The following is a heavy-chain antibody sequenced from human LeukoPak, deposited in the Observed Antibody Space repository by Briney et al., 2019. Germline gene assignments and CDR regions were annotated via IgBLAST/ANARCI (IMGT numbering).Heavy chain of an antibody. D-gene: IGHD3/OR15-3a*01. Sequence: ASVKVSCKASGYTFTSYDINWVRQATGQGLEWMGWMNPNSGNTGYAQKFQGRVTMTRNTSISTAYMELSSLRSEDTAVYYCARGPFQPASPTWTSMDVWGQGTTVTVSS. V-gene: IGHV1-8*01. J-gene: IGHJ6*02. CDR1: GYTFTSYD. CDR2: MNPNSGNT. CDR3: ARGPFQPASPTWTSMDV.